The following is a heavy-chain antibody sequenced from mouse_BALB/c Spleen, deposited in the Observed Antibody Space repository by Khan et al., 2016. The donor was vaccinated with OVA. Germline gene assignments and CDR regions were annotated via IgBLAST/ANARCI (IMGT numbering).Heavy chain of an antibody. Sequence: EVQLQESGPGLVKPSQSLSLTCTVTGYSITSDYAWNWIRQLPGNKLEWMGYISSTGSTSYNPSLKSRIAITRDTSKNQFFLHLNSVTTEDTATYYCARSLYYSDSYAMDYWGQGPSVTVSS. J-gene: IGHJ4*01. CDR1: GYSITSDYA. V-gene: IGHV3-2*02. CDR2: ISSTGST. CDR3: ARSLYYSDSYAMDY. D-gene: IGHD2-13*01.